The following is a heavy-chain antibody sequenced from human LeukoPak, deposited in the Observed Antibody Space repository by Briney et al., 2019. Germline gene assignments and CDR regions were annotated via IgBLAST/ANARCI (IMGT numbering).Heavy chain of an antibody. CDR1: GGTFSSYA. CDR3: ARLRYFDWLLGDY. CDR2: IIPILGIA. Sequence: ASVKVSCKASGGTFSSYAISWVRQAPGQGLEWMGRIIPILGIANYAQKFQGRVTITADKSTSTAYMELSSLRSEDTAVYYCARLRYFDWLLGDYWGQGTLVTVSS. V-gene: IGHV1-69*04. J-gene: IGHJ4*02. D-gene: IGHD3-9*01.